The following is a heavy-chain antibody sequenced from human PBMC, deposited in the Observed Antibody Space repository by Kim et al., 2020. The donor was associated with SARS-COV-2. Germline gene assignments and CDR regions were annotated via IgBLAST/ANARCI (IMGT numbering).Heavy chain of an antibody. Sequence: SETLSLTCTVSGGSISSGGYYWSWIRQHPGKGLEWIGYIYYSGSTYYNPSLKSRVTMSVDTSKNQFSLKLNSVTAADTAVYYCARADILTSGYFQHWGRGTLVTVSS. J-gene: IGHJ1*01. D-gene: IGHD3-9*01. CDR2: IYYSGST. V-gene: IGHV4-31*03. CDR3: ARADILTSGYFQH. CDR1: GGSISSGGYY.